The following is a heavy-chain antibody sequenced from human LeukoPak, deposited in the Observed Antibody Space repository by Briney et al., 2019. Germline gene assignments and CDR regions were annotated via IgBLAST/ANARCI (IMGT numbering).Heavy chain of an antibody. V-gene: IGHV4-59*12. CDR1: GDSISPYC. Sequence: SGTLSLTCTVSGDSISPYCWSWIRQPPGKGLEWIGYIHYSGSANYNPSLRSRVTMSVDMSKNQFSLILNSVTAADTAVYYCARELSSSSTVRFDIWGQGTMVTVSS. D-gene: IGHD6-6*01. CDR2: IHYSGSA. J-gene: IGHJ3*02. CDR3: ARELSSSSTVRFDI.